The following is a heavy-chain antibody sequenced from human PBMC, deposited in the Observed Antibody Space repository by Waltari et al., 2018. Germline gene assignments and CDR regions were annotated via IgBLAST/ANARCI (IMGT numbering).Heavy chain of an antibody. D-gene: IGHD1-26*01. CDR2: IYSSGSP. CDR3: ASGSYGPFDY. Sequence: QVQLQESGPGLVKPSETLSLICTVSGGSISSHYWSWIRQPPGKELEWVGYIYSSGSPNYNPSLKSRVTISVATSKNQFSLKLSSVTAADTAMYYCASGSYGPFDYWGQGTLVTVSS. J-gene: IGHJ4*02. CDR1: GGSISSHY. V-gene: IGHV4-59*11.